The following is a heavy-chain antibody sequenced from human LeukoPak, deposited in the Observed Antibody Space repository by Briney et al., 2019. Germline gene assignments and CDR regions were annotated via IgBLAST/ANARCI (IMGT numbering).Heavy chain of an antibody. J-gene: IGHJ3*02. CDR1: GFTFSDYY. CDR2: ISSSGSTV. CDR3: ARESQLADAFDI. D-gene: IGHD6-6*01. V-gene: IGHV3-11*01. Sequence: GGSLRLSCAASGFTFSDYYMSWIRQAPGKGLEWVSYISSSGSTVYYADSMKGRFTISRDNAKNSLYLQMNSLRAEDTAVYYCARESQLADAFDIWGQGTMVTVSS.